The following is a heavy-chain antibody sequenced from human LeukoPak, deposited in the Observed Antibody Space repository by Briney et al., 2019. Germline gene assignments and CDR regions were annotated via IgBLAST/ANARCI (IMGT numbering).Heavy chain of an antibody. D-gene: IGHD6-13*01. CDR2: ISGSGGST. J-gene: IGHJ6*02. CDR1: GFTFSSYA. CDR3: ATAPGIAAAGTENYYYYYGMDV. V-gene: IGHV3-23*01. Sequence: GGSLRLSCAASGFTFSSYAMSWVRQAPGKGLEWVSAISGSGGSTYYADSVKGRFTISRDNSKNTLYLQMNSLRAEDTAVYYCATAPGIAAAGTENYYYYYGMDVWGQGTTVTVSS.